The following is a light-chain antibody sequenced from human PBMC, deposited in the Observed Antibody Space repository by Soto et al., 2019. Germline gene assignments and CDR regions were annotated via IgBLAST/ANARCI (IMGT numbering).Light chain of an antibody. CDR3: QSFDASLTTSI. V-gene: IGLV1-40*01. Sequence: QAVVTQPPSVSGTPGQRVSISCTGTSSNLGAGFDVHWYQQLPGTAPRLLIFGNNVRPSGVPDRFSGSKSGTSASLAITGLQAEDEAVYYCQSFDASLTTSIFGAGTKQTVL. J-gene: IGLJ2*01. CDR2: GNN. CDR1: SSNLGAGFD.